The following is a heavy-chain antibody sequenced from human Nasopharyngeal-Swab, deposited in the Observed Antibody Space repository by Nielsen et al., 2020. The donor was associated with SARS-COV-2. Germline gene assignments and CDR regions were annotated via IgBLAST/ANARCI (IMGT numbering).Heavy chain of an antibody. D-gene: IGHD6-13*01. CDR3: ARVFNRVSEIAAADPNIYYYYGMDV. Sequence: GEALKISCAASGFTFSSYWMHWVRQAPGKGLVWVSRINSDGSSTSYADSVKGRFTISRDNAKNTLYLQMNSLRAEDTAVYYCARVFNRVSEIAAADPNIYYYYGMDVWGQGTTVTVSS. CDR2: INSDGSST. CDR1: GFTFSSYW. V-gene: IGHV3-74*01. J-gene: IGHJ6*02.